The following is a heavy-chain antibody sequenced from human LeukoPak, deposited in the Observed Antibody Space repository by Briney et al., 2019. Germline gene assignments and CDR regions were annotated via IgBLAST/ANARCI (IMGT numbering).Heavy chain of an antibody. CDR1: GFTFSSSW. J-gene: IGHJ4*02. Sequence: GGSLRLSCAASGFTFSSSWMSWVRQAPGKGLEWVAIIKQDGREKYYVDSVKGRFTISRDNTKNSLYLQMNSLRAEDTAVYYCVGDAPIDYWGQGTLVTVSS. V-gene: IGHV3-7*01. CDR3: VGDAPIDY. CDR2: IKQDGREK.